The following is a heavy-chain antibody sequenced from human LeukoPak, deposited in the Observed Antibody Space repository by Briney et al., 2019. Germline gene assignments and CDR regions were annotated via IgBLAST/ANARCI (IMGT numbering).Heavy chain of an antibody. CDR2: IYHSGST. CDR3: ARGDIVVVPAANRLNWFDP. D-gene: IGHD2-2*01. Sequence: PSETLSLTCTVSGYSISSGYYWGWIRPPPGKGLEWIGSIYHSGSTYYNPSLKSRVTISVDTSKNQFSLKLSSVTAADTAVYYCARGDIVVVPAANRLNWFDPWGQGTLVTVSS. V-gene: IGHV4-38-2*02. J-gene: IGHJ5*02. CDR1: GYSISSGYY.